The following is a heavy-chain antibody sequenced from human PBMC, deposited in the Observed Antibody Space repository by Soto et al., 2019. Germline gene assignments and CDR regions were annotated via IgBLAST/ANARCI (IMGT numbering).Heavy chain of an antibody. V-gene: IGHV1-69*13. J-gene: IGHJ6*02. CDR3: AGGLRDDYYYGMDV. CDR2: IIPIFGTA. Sequence: SLKVSCNRSGGAFSSYAISWVRQDPGQGLEWMGGIIPIFGTANYAQKFQGRVTITADESTSTAYMELSSLRSEDTAVYYCAGGLRDDYYYGMDVWGQGNTVTGLL. CDR1: GGAFSSYA. D-gene: IGHD2-21*01.